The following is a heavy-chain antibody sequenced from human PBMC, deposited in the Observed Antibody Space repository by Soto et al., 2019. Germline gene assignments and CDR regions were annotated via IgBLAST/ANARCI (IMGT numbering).Heavy chain of an antibody. CDR1: GGTFNTFA. CDR2: IIPIFRTP. J-gene: IGHJ6*02. V-gene: IGHV1-69*13. Sequence: XVKGSCKASGGTFNTFAISWVRQAPGQGFEWLGGIIPIFRTPDYAQKFQGRVTIIADESASTAYDFWSGYYLPFDYYYGMDVWGQGTTVTVSS. D-gene: IGHD3-3*01. CDR3: DV.